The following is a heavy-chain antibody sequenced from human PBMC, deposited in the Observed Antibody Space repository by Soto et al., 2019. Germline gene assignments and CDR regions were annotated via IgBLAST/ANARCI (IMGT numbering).Heavy chain of an antibody. V-gene: IGHV4-31*02. CDR3: ADGMAESFWDSDL. J-gene: IGHJ2*01. D-gene: IGHD3-16*01. Sequence: PGKGLEWIGYIYNSGRTYYNPSLKSRLTISGDMSKDQFSLRLSSLTAADTAVFYSADGMAESFWDSDLRVRGT. CDR2: IYNSGRT.